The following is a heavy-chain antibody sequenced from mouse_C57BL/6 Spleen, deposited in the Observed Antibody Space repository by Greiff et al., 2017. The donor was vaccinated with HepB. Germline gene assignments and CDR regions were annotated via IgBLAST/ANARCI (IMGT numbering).Heavy chain of an antibody. V-gene: IGHV1-15*01. J-gene: IGHJ2*01. D-gene: IGHD1-1*01. CDR1: GYTFTDYE. Sequence: VQLQQSGAELVRPGASVTLSCKASGYTFTDYEMHWVKQTPVHGLEWIGAIDPETGGTAYNQKFKGKAILTADKSSSTAYMELRSLTSEDSAVYYCTRSLYGSSYDYFDYWGQGTTLTVSS. CDR3: TRSLYGSSYDYFDY. CDR2: IDPETGGT.